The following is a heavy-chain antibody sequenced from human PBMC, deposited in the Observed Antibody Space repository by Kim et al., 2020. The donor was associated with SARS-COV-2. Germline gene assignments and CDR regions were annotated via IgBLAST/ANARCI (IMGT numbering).Heavy chain of an antibody. V-gene: IGHV3-20*03. CDR3: ARLLAYDFLSGYYTS. Sequence: DAVKGRFTISRDNAENSLYLQMNSLRAEDTALYYCARLLAYDFLSGYYTSWGQGTLVTVSS. D-gene: IGHD3-3*01. J-gene: IGHJ4*02.